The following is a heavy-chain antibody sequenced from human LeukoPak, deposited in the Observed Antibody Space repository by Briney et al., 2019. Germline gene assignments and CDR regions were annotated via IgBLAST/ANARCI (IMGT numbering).Heavy chain of an antibody. CDR3: ARDGGEQWLVHYFDY. Sequence: GGSLRLSCAASGFTFSSYAMHWVRQAPGKGLEWVAVISYDGSNEYYADSVKGRFTISRDNSKNTLYLQMNSLRAEDTAVYYCARDGGEQWLVHYFDYWGQGTLVTVSS. V-gene: IGHV3-30*04. CDR2: ISYDGSNE. D-gene: IGHD6-19*01. J-gene: IGHJ4*02. CDR1: GFTFSSYA.